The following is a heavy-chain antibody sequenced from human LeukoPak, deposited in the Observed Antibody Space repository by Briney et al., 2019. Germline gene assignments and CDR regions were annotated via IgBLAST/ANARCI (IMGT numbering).Heavy chain of an antibody. V-gene: IGHV3-7*05. D-gene: IGHD2-15*01. CDR3: ARLYCSGGSCYFSYFDY. CDR2: INQDGSEK. CDR1: GFTFSSYW. J-gene: IGHJ4*02. Sequence: GGSLRLSCAASGFTFSSYWMTWVRQAPGKGLEWVANINQDGSEKYYVDSVKGRFTISRDNAKNSLYLHMNSLRAEDTAVYSCARLYCSGGSCYFSYFDYWGQGTLVTVSA.